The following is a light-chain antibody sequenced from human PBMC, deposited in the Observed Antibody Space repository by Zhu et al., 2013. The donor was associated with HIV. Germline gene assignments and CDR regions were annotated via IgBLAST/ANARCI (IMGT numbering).Light chain of an antibody. CDR3: QQYGSSPRT. V-gene: IGKV3D-20*01. CDR2: DVS. J-gene: IGKJ5*01. CDR1: QTIVSRY. Sequence: EIVLTQSPATLSLSPGERATLSCGASQTIVSRYLAWYQQKPGLAPRLLIHDVSIRATGIPDRFSASGSGTDFTLTISRLEPEDFAVYYCQQYGSSPRTFGQGRRLHIK.